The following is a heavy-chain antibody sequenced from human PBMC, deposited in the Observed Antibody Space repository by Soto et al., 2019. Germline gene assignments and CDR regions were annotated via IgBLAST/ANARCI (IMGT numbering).Heavy chain of an antibody. V-gene: IGHV3-21*01. CDR3: ARDATYYYDSSGFDP. J-gene: IGHJ5*02. CDR1: GFTFRRYS. CDR2: ISSSSSYI. Sequence: GSLRPPCTSPGFTFRRYSMNGVRQAPGKGLEWLSSISSSSSYIYSADSVKGRFTISRDNAKNSLYLQMNSLRAEDTAVYYCARDATYYYDSSGFDP. D-gene: IGHD3-22*01.